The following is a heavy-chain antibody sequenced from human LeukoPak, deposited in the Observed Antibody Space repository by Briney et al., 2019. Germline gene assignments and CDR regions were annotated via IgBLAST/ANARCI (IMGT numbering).Heavy chain of an antibody. J-gene: IGHJ4*02. CDR2: IGIDSGNT. CDR3: ARDHNYAFDN. V-gene: IGHV3-48*01. D-gene: IGHD1-1*01. CDR1: GFPFIEYS. Sequence: HPGGSLRLSRTASGFPFIEYSMNWVRQAPGKGLEWISYIGIDSGNTKYADSVRGRFTISADKAKNSLHLQMNSLRVEDTAVYYCARDHNYAFDNWGQGTLVSVAS.